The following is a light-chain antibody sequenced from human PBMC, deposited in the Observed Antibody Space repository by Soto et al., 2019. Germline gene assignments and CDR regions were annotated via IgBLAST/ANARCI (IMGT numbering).Light chain of an antibody. V-gene: IGKV1-33*01. Sequence: RMTQSPSSLPASTGDRVTITCQASQDIRKYLNWYQQKPGKAPNLLIYDTSNLETGVPSRFSGSGSGKDFPFTISSMKPEYVATYYCQHYDNIVTFGGGTKVDIK. J-gene: IGKJ4*01. CDR2: DTS. CDR1: QDIRKY. CDR3: QHYDNIVT.